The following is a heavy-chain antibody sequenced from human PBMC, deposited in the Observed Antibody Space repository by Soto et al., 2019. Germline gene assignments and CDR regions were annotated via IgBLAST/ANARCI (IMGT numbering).Heavy chain of an antibody. V-gene: IGHV1-69*12. D-gene: IGHD5-18*01. CDR3: ASGIQLWLRRINNGYSG. Sequence: QVQLVQSGAEVKKPESSVKVSCKAPGGTCSTYAISWVRQAPGQGLEWMGGIIPMFGTANYAQRFQDRVTITADESTNTVYMELSSLRSEDTAVYFCASGIQLWLRRINNGYSGWGQGPLVNVSS. CDR1: GGTCSTYA. J-gene: IGHJ4*02. CDR2: IIPMFGTA.